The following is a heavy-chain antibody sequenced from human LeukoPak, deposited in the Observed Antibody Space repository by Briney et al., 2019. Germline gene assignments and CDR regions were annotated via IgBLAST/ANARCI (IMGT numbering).Heavy chain of an antibody. CDR1: GYTSTTYG. V-gene: IGHV1-18*04. D-gene: IGHD3-10*01. CDR2: ISANSGKT. J-gene: IGHJ6*04. CDR3: ASRRFGSDGMDV. Sequence: ASVKVSCKASGYTSTTYGITWVRQAPGQGLEWMGWISANSGKTNYAQNLQGRVTMTTDTSTSTAYMELRSLRSDDTAVYYCASRRFGSDGMDVWGKGTTVTVSS.